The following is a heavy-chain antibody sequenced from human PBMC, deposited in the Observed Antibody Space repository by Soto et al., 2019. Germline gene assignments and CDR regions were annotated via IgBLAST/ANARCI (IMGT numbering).Heavy chain of an antibody. CDR3: ARGSDVVVVAAYWFDP. CDR2: FDPEDGET. J-gene: IGHJ5*02. Sequence: GASVKVSCKVSGYTLTELSMHWVRQAPGKGLEWMGGFDPEDGETIYAQKFQGRVTMTEDTSTDTAYMELSSLRSEDTAVYYCARGSDVVVVAAYWFDPWGQGTLVTVSS. V-gene: IGHV1-24*01. D-gene: IGHD2-15*01. CDR1: GYTLTELS.